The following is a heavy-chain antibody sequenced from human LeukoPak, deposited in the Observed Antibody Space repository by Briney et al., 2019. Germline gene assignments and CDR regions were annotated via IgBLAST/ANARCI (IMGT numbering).Heavy chain of an antibody. D-gene: IGHD3-10*01. V-gene: IGHV4-34*01. CDR2: INHSEKT. CDR1: GESFRDYF. CDR3: ARGRRSLIRGNALDT. J-gene: IGHJ5*01. Sequence: SETLSLTCTVYGESFRDYFWTWIRQPPGKGLEWIGEINHSEKTNQNPSLKSRVTISVDTSQRQFSLNLTSVTAADTAVYFCARGRRSLIRGNALDTWGQGSLVIVSS.